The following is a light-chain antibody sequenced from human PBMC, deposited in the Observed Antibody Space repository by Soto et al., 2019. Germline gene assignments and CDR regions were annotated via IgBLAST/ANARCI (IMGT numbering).Light chain of an antibody. J-gene: IGLJ3*02. Sequence: QSALTQPRSVSGSPGQSVTISCTGTSSDVSAFNYVSWYQRLPGKAPKLLIYAVSERPSGVSDRFSGSKSGNTASLTISGLQVEDEADYYRCSYAGRYTWVFGGGTKLTVL. CDR3: CSYAGRYTWV. CDR1: SSDVSAFNY. V-gene: IGLV2-11*01. CDR2: AVS.